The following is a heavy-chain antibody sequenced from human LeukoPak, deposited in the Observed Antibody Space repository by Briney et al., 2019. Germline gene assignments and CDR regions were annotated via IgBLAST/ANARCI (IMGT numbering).Heavy chain of an antibody. D-gene: IGHD3-9*01. V-gene: IGHV3-48*04. Sequence: GGSLRLSCAVSGISFSDYHMNWVRQSPGKGLEWVSYISTRSSSKYYANSVKGRFTISRDNAKNSLYLQMNSLRAEDTAVYYCAKGGLRYFDWVSAFDYWGQGTLVTVSS. CDR3: AKGGLRYFDWVSAFDY. CDR2: ISTRSSSK. CDR1: GISFSDYH. J-gene: IGHJ4*02.